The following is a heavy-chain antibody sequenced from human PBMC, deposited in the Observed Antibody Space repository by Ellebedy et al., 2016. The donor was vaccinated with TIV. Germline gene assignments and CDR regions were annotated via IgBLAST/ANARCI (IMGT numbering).Heavy chain of an antibody. CDR3: ARDARFIDQQHNWFDP. CDR1: GFIFSDYY. J-gene: IGHJ5*02. D-gene: IGHD2-2*01. Sequence: GGSLRLSCAASGFIFSDYYMIWIRQAPGKGLEWVSYISNSGSTIYYADSVKGRFTISRDNAKNYLSLLMNSLSAEDTAVHYCARDARFIDQQHNWFDPWGQGTLVTVSS. CDR2: ISNSGSTI. V-gene: IGHV3-11*01.